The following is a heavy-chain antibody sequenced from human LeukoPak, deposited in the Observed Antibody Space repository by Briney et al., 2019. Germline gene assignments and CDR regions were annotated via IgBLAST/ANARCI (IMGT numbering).Heavy chain of an antibody. D-gene: IGHD3-22*01. CDR2: ISWNSGSI. J-gene: IGHJ4*02. Sequence: GRSLRLSCAASGFTFDDYAMHWVRQAPGKGLEWVSGISWNSGSIGYADSVKGRFTISRDNAKNSLYLQMNSLRAEDTALYYCAKDPSYDSTEDYFDYWGQGTLVTVSS. CDR1: GFTFDDYA. V-gene: IGHV3-9*01. CDR3: AKDPSYDSTEDYFDY.